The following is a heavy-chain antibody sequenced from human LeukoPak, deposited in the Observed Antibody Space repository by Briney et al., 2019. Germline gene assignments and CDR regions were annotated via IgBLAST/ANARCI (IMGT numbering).Heavy chain of an antibody. J-gene: IGHJ4*02. V-gene: IGHV4-59*12. D-gene: IGHD1-26*01. CDR3: ARRKRLSWFSGSVFDY. CDR2: IYYSGSA. Sequence: SETLSLTCTVSGGSISSYYWSWIRQPPGKGLEWIGYIYYSGSATYNPSLKSRVTISVDTSKNQFSLKLSSVTAADTAVYYCARRKRLSWFSGSVFDYWGQGTLVTVSS. CDR1: GGSISSYY.